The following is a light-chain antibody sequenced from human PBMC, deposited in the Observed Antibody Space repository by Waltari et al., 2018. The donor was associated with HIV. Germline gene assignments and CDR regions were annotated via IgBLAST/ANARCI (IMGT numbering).Light chain of an antibody. CDR3: QQLKTYVAA. V-gene: IGKV1-9*01. CDR1: QDISTS. J-gene: IGKJ4*01. CDR2: SAS. Sequence: DIRLTQSPSSLSASVGDRVTLTCRASQDISTSLAWYQKKPGKAPKLLIYSASTLQTGVPSRFAGGGSWTSFTLTISPLQSEDFAVYYCQQLKTYVAAFGGGTKVEI.